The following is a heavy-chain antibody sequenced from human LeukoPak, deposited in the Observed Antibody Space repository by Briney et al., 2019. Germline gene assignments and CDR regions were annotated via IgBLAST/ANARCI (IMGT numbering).Heavy chain of an antibody. Sequence: SGPALVKPTQTRTLTCTFSGFSLSTSGMCVSWIRQPPGKALEWLARIDWDDDKYYSTSLKTRLTISKDTSKNQVVLTMTNMDPVDTATYYCARIISDDFWSGHHDYWGQGTLVTVSS. CDR3: ARIISDDFWSGHHDY. J-gene: IGHJ4*02. V-gene: IGHV2-70*11. D-gene: IGHD3-3*01. CDR1: GFSLSTSGMC. CDR2: IDWDDDK.